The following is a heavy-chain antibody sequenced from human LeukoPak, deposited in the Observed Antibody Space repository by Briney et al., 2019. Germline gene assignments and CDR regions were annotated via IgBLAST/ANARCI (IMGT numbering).Heavy chain of an antibody. J-gene: IGHJ4*02. CDR2: ISAYNGNT. Sequence: ASVKVSCKASGYTFTSYGISGVRRAPGQALEGMGWISAYNGNTNYAQKLQGRVTMTTATSTSTGYMERRSLRSDDTAVYYCARELAAASDYWGEATLVTVSS. V-gene: IGHV1-18*01. D-gene: IGHD6-13*01. CDR1: GYTFTSYG. CDR3: ARELAAASDY.